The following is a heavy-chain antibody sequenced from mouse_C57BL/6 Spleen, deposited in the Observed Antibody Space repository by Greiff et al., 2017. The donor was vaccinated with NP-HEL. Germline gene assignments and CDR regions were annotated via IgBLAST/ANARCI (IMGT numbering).Heavy chain of an antibody. CDR3: ARSELGLFDY. CDR2: ISSGGSYT. V-gene: IGHV5-6*01. CDR1: GFTFSSYG. J-gene: IGHJ2*01. D-gene: IGHD4-1*01. Sequence: EVKLVESGGDLVKPGGSLKLSCAASGFTFSSYGMSWVRQTPDKRLEWVATISSGGSYTYYPDSVKGRFTISRDNAKNTLYLQMSSLKSEDTAMYYCARSELGLFDYWGQGTTLTVSS.